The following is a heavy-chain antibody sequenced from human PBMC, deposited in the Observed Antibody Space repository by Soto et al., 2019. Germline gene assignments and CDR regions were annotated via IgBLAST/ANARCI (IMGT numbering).Heavy chain of an antibody. CDR1: GGSISSGGYY. V-gene: IGHV4-31*03. CDR2: IYYSGST. Sequence: QVQLQESGPGLVKPSQTLSLTCTVSGGSISSGGYYWSWIRQHPGKGLEWIGYIYYSGSTYSNPSLKSRVTISVDTSKNQFSLKLSSVTAADTAVYYCARDRPHYGSGSYTVESLDYWGQGTLVTVSS. D-gene: IGHD3-10*01. CDR3: ARDRPHYGSGSYTVESLDY. J-gene: IGHJ4*02.